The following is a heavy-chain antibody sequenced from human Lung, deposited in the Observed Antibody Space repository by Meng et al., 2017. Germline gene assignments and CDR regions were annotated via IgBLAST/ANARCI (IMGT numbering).Heavy chain of an antibody. V-gene: IGHV3-49*04. CDR2: IRSKAYGGTT. D-gene: IGHD3-3*01. CDR3: TIRVLLAFDI. J-gene: IGHJ3*02. Sequence: GESLKLSCPASGFTFGDYAMSWVRQAPGKGLEWVGFIRSKAYGGTTEYAASVKGRFTISRDDSKSIAYLQMNSLKTEDTAVYYCTIRVLLAFDIWGQGTMVTVSS. CDR1: GFTFGDYA.